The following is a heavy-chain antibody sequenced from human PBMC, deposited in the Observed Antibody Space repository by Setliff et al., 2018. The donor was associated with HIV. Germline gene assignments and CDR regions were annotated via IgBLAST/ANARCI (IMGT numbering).Heavy chain of an antibody. D-gene: IGHD1-26*01. CDR1: GFTFRNYN. Sequence: PGGSLRLSCAASGFTFRNYNFNWVRQAPGRGLEWVSSISIGSGAAIYYAESVQGRFTVSRDNSKNSLYLQMNSLRVEDTAVYYCARSSTLPWELPYFDYWGQGTLVTVSS. J-gene: IGHJ4*02. V-gene: IGHV3-21*01. CDR3: ARSSTLPWELPYFDY. CDR2: ISIGSGAAI.